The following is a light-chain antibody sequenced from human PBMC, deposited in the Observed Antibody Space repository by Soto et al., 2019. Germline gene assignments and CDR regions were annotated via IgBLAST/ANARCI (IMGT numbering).Light chain of an antibody. Sequence: QSVLTQPASVSGSPGQSVTISCTGTTSDVGGYKYVSWHQQHAGKAPKLILYEVNKRPSGVPDRFSGSKSGNTASLTVSGLQAEDEADYYCSSYAGSNTFVFGPGTKVTVL. CDR2: EVN. CDR1: TSDVGGYKY. V-gene: IGLV2-8*01. J-gene: IGLJ1*01. CDR3: SSYAGSNTFV.